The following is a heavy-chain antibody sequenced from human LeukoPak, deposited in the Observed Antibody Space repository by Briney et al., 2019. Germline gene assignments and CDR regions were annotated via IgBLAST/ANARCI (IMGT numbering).Heavy chain of an antibody. J-gene: IGHJ4*02. CDR3: ARSSDYYGGYFDY. CDR2: IYYSGST. D-gene: IGHD3-22*01. V-gene: IGHV4-59*01. Sequence: PSESLSLTCSVSDGSISSYYWSWIRQPPGKGLEWIGFIYYSGSTNYNPSLKSRVTISVDTSKNKFSLKLSSVTAADTAVYYCARSSDYYGGYFDYWGQGTLVTVSS. CDR1: DGSISSYY.